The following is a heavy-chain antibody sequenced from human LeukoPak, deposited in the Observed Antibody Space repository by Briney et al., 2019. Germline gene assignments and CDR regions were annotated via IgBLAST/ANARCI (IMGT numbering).Heavy chain of an antibody. CDR1: DDSFSSHY. Sequence: PSETLSLTRAVSDDSFSSHYWTWIRQPPGKGLEWIGYISYIGSTNYNPSPKSRVTISIDTSKNQFSLKLSSVTAADTAVYYCARDLVTVTKGFDIWGQGTMVSVSS. CDR3: ARDLVTVTKGFDI. D-gene: IGHD4-17*01. J-gene: IGHJ3*02. CDR2: ISYIGST. V-gene: IGHV4-59*11.